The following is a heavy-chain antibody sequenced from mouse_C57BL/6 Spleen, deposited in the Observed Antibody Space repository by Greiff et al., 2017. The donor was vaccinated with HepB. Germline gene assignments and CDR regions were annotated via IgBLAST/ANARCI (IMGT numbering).Heavy chain of an antibody. J-gene: IGHJ2*01. Sequence: EVQLQESGPGLVKPSQSLSLTCSVTGYSITSGYYWNWIRQFPGNKLEWMGYISYDGSNNYNPSLKNRISITRDTSKNQFFLKLNSVTTEDTATYYCARYYDSFDYWGQGTTLTVSS. CDR2: ISYDGSN. CDR3: ARYYDSFDY. V-gene: IGHV3-6*01. CDR1: GYSITSGYY. D-gene: IGHD2-4*01.